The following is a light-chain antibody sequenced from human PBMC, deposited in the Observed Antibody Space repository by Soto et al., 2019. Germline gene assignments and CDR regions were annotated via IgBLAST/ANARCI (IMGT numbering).Light chain of an antibody. CDR1: RSLVYSSNNY. Sequence: DIVMTQSPDSLAVSLGERATINCKSSRSLVYSSNNYLAWYRQKAGQPPELLIYWASSRESGVPDRFSGSGSGTDFTLTISSLQAEDVAVYQCQQYHSTPPTFGGGTRVEIK. J-gene: IGKJ4*01. V-gene: IGKV4-1*01. CDR3: QQYHSTPPT. CDR2: WAS.